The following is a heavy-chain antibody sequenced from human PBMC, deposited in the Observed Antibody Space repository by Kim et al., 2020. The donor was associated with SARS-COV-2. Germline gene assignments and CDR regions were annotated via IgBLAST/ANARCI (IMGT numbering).Heavy chain of an antibody. V-gene: IGHV3-9*01. D-gene: IGHD3-22*01. Sequence: KGRFTISRDNAKKSLYLQMNRLRAEDTALYYCAKDYVEYYYDSSGPTLDSWGQGTLVTVSS. CDR3: AKDYVEYYYDSSGPTLDS. J-gene: IGHJ4*02.